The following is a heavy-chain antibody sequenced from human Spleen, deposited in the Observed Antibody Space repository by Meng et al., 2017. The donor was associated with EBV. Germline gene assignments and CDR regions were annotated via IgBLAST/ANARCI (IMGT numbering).Heavy chain of an antibody. D-gene: IGHD3-10*01. CDR1: RASIRLGYYS. Sequence: PCSVTPSQPLSLTVRVSRASIRLGYYSWSWTRQPPGKGLEWMGYIYSSGSTYYTPTLKSRITMSVDTSKTEFSLKLTSATAADTAVYYCARQSYSGTENWFDPWGQGSLVTVSS. CDR3: ARQSYSGTENWFDP. CDR2: IYSSGST. V-gene: IGHV4-30-4*01. J-gene: IGHJ5*02.